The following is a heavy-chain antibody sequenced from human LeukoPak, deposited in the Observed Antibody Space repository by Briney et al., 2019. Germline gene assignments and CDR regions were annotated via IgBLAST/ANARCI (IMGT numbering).Heavy chain of an antibody. CDR1: GFTFSNAW. Sequence: GGSLRLSCAASGFTFSNAWMSWVRQAPGKGLEWVGRIKSKTDGGTTDYAAPVEGRFTISRDDSKNTLYLQMSSLKTEDTAVYYCTTNDYDFWSGYRSFDYWGQGTLVTVSS. J-gene: IGHJ4*02. CDR3: TTNDYDFWSGYRSFDY. D-gene: IGHD3-3*01. V-gene: IGHV3-15*01. CDR2: IKSKTDGGTT.